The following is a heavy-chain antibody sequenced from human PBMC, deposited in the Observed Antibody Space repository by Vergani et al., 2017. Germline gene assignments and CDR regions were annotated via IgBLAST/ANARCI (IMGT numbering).Heavy chain of an antibody. CDR3: ARGRFGYCSSTSCSRGWFDP. V-gene: IGHV4-34*01. CDR2: INHSGST. D-gene: IGHD2-2*03. J-gene: IGHJ5*02. CDR1: GGSFSGYY. Sequence: QVQLQQWGAGLLKPSETLSLTCAVYGGSFSGYYWSWIRQPPGKGLEWIGEINHSGSTNYNPSLKSRVSISVDTAKKQFSLMLGSVTAADTAVYYCARGRFGYCSSTSCSRGWFDPWGQGTLVTVSS.